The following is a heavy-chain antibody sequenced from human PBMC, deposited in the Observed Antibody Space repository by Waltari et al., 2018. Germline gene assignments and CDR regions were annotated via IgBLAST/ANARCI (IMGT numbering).Heavy chain of an antibody. CDR3: ARIPGLYGSGRYTLDY. V-gene: IGHV2-26*01. CDR1: GFSLTDARMG. CDR2: IFSNDEK. J-gene: IGHJ4*02. D-gene: IGHD3-10*01. Sequence: QVTLKESGPVLVKPTETLTLTCTVSGFSLTDARMGVSWIRQPPGKALECLAHIFSNDEKSYSTSRKSRLTISWDTSKSQVFLTMTNMDPVDTATYYCARIPGLYGSGRYTLDYWGQGTLVTVSS.